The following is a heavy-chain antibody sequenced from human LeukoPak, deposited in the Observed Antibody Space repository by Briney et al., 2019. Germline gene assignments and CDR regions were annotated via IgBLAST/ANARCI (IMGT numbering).Heavy chain of an antibody. CDR2: ISGSGSST. Sequence: GGSQRLSCPASGFPFSTYAMSWVRQAPGKGLEWVSAISGSGSSTYYADSVKGRFTVSRDNSKNTLYLQMNSLRAEDTAVYYCAKEGSTSWNYYFDYWGQGTLVTVSS. CDR1: GFPFSTYA. CDR3: AKEGSTSWNYYFDY. D-gene: IGHD2-2*01. V-gene: IGHV3-23*01. J-gene: IGHJ4*02.